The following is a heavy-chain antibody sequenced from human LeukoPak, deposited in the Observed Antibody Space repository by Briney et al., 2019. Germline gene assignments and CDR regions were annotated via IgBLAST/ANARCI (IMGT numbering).Heavy chain of an antibody. D-gene: IGHD2-15*01. CDR1: GYTFTAYY. J-gene: IGHJ5*02. CDR2: INPNNGGT. CDR3: ARACSGGTCYSDNWLDP. V-gene: IGHV1-2*06. Sequence: ASVKVSCKASGYTFTAYYIHWVRQAPGQGLEWMGRINPNNGGTNYAQKFQGRVTMTRDTSITTAYMELGSLKSDDTAVYYCARACSGGTCYSDNWLDPWGQGTLVTVTS.